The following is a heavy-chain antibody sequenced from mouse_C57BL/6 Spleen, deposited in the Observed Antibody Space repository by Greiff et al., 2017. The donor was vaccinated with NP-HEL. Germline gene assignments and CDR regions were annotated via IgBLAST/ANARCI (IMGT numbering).Heavy chain of an antibody. V-gene: IGHV5-17*01. CDR1: GFTFSDYG. CDR3: ARQGSYVGWYFDV. D-gene: IGHD1-1*02. Sequence: EVKLMESGGGLVKPGGSLKLSCAASGFTFSDYGMHWVRQAPEKGLEWVAYISSGSSTIYYADTVTGGFTFSRDNAKNTLFLQMTSLRSEDTAMYYCARQGSYVGWYFDVWGTGTTVTVSS. CDR2: ISSGSSTI. J-gene: IGHJ1*03.